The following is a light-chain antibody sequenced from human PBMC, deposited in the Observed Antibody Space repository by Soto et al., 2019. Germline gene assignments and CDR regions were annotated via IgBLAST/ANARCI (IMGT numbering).Light chain of an antibody. CDR2: VNTDGSH. CDR1: SGHSSYA. V-gene: IGLV4-69*01. J-gene: IGLJ2*01. CDR3: QTWGAGFSVV. Sequence: QLVLTQSPSASASLGASVKLTCTLSSGHSSYAIAWHQQQPEKGPRYLMKVNTDGSHNKGDGIPDRFSGSSSGAERYLTISSPQSEDEADYYCQTWGAGFSVVFGGGTQLTVL.